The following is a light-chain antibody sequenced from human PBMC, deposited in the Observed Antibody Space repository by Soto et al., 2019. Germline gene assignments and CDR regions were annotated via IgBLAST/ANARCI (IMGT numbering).Light chain of an antibody. V-gene: IGLV1-40*01. Sequence: QSVLTQPPSVSGAPGQRVTISCTGSSSNIGAGYDVHWYQQFPGTAPKLLIYGNSNRPSGVPDRFSGSKSGTSASLAITGLQAEDEADYYCQSYDSSLSGYVFGPGTKSPS. CDR2: GNS. CDR3: QSYDSSLSGYV. J-gene: IGLJ1*01. CDR1: SSNIGAGYD.